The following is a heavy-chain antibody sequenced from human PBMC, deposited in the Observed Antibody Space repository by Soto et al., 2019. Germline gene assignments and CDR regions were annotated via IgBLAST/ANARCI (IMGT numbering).Heavy chain of an antibody. J-gene: IGHJ6*02. Sequence: PSETLSLTCAGYGGSSSGYYWSWIRQPPGKGLEWIGEINHSGSTNYNPSLKSRVTISVDTSKNQFSLKVSSVTAADTAVYYCARGGTMVRGVNTRGYYYYGMDVWGQGTPVTVSS. V-gene: IGHV4-34*01. CDR3: ARGGTMVRGVNTRGYYYYGMDV. CDR2: INHSGST. CDR1: GGSSSGYY. D-gene: IGHD3-10*01.